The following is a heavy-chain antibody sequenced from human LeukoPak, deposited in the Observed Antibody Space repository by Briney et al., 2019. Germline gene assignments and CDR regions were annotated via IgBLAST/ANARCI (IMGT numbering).Heavy chain of an antibody. D-gene: IGHD5-18*01. CDR3: ARCISDSYGLYYFDY. V-gene: IGHV4-38-2*02. CDR1: GYSISSDYY. Sequence: SETLSLTCTVSGYSISSDYYWGWIRQPPGKGLEWIGSIYHSGSTYYNPSLKSRVTISVDTSKNQFSLKLSSVTAADTAVYYCARCISDSYGLYYFDYWGQGTLVTVSS. CDR2: IYHSGST. J-gene: IGHJ4*02.